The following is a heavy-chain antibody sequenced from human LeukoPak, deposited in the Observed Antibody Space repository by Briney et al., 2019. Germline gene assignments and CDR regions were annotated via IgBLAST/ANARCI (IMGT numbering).Heavy chain of an antibody. CDR2: INHSGST. CDR1: GGSFSGYY. Sequence: KSSETLSLTSAVYGGSFSGYYWSWIRQPPGKGLEWIGEINHSGSTNYNPSLKSRVTISVDTSKNQFSLKLSSVTAADTAVYYCARGTNHYDYVWGSYRYTGGHDYWGQGTLVTVSS. J-gene: IGHJ4*02. D-gene: IGHD3-16*02. V-gene: IGHV4-34*01. CDR3: ARGTNHYDYVWGSYRYTGGHDY.